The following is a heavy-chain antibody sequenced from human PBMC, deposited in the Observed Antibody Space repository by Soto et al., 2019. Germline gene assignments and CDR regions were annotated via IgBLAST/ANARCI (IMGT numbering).Heavy chain of an antibody. CDR2: ISPLFRTP. J-gene: IGHJ6*02. D-gene: IGHD4-4*01. CDR1: GGTFSSSA. Sequence: QVQLVQSGAEMKEPGSSVKVSCKTSGGTFSSSAISWLRQAPGQGLEWMGGISPLFRTPDYAQKFQGRVTIAAHESTTTAYVELSSLRSEDTAVYYCARDNDRLQLGGNYYYILDVWGQATTITVSS. CDR3: ARDNDRLQLGGNYYYILDV. V-gene: IGHV1-69*12.